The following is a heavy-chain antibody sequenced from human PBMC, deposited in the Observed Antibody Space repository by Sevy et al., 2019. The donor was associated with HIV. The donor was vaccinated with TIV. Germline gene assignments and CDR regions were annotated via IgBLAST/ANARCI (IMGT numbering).Heavy chain of an antibody. Sequence: GGSLRLSCAVSGFRFDYYAMTLVRQAPGKRLEWVSTISSNGLSTYYTDSVKGRFTIFRDNFKNTLYLQMNSLRVEDTAVYFCAKDVPRDFWSAYSPGYFDYWGQGSLVTVSS. CDR2: ISSNGLST. CDR3: AKDVPRDFWSAYSPGYFDY. D-gene: IGHD3-3*01. CDR1: GFRFDYYA. J-gene: IGHJ4*02. V-gene: IGHV3-23*01.